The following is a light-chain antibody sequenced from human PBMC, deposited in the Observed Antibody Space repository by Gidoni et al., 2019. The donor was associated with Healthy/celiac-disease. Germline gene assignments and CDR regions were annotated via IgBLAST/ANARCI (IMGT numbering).Light chain of an antibody. Sequence: QAALTQPAAVSGSTGQSITISCTGTSSDVGGYNYVSWYQQHPGKAPKLMISDVSNRPSGVSTRFSGSQSGNTASLTISGLQAEDEADYYCSSYTSSSTLYVFGTGTKVTVL. CDR1: SSDVGGYNY. J-gene: IGLJ1*01. V-gene: IGLV2-14*01. CDR3: SSYTSSSTLYV. CDR2: DVS.